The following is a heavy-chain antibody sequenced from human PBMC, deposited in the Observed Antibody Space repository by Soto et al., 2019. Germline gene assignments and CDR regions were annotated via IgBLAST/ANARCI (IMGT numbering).Heavy chain of an antibody. Sequence: QVQLVESGGGVVQPGRSLRLSCAASGFTFSSYGMHWVRQAPGKGLEWVAVIWYDGSNKYYADSVKGRFTISRDNSKNTLYLQMNSLRAEDTAVYYCASELDPRGLARDYWGQGTLVTVSS. CDR2: IWYDGSNK. D-gene: IGHD1-1*01. V-gene: IGHV3-33*01. CDR1: GFTFSSYG. J-gene: IGHJ4*02. CDR3: ASELDPRGLARDY.